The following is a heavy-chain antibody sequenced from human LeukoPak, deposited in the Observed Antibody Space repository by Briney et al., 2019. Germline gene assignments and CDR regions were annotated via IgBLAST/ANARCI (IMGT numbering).Heavy chain of an antibody. D-gene: IGHD2-15*01. CDR3: ARVLVVDNWFDP. CDR2: IYHSGST. Sequence: SETLSLTCTVSGYSISSGYYWGWIRQPPGKGLEWIGSIYHSGSTYYNPSLKSRVTISVDTSKNQFSLKLSSVTAADTAVYYCARVLVVDNWFDPWGQGTLVTVSS. J-gene: IGHJ5*02. CDR1: GYSISSGYY. V-gene: IGHV4-38-2*02.